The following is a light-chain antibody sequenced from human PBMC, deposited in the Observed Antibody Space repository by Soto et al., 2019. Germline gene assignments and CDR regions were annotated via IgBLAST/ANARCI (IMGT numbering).Light chain of an antibody. V-gene: IGKV3-20*01. J-gene: IGKJ1*01. CDR2: GAS. Sequence: EIVLTQSPGTLSLSPGERATLSCRASQRVNSNYLAWYQQKPGQGPRVLRYGASSRATGIPDRFSGSGSGTAFPLTISRLEPEDFAVYYCQQYDSPPRTFGHGTKVEIK. CDR3: QQYDSPPRT. CDR1: QRVNSNY.